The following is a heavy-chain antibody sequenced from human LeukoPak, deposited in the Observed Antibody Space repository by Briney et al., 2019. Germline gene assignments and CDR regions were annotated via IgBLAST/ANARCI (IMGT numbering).Heavy chain of an antibody. CDR2: IYHSGST. V-gene: IGHV4-38-2*01. D-gene: IGHD2-2*01. J-gene: IGHJ1*01. CDR1: GGSFSGYY. CDR3: ARHGVVPAAIVTDYFQH. Sequence: KPSETLSLTCAVYGGSFSGYYWGWIRQPPGKGLEWIGSIYHSGSTYYNPSLKSRVTISVDTSKNQFSLKLSSVTAAHTAVYYCARHGVVPAAIVTDYFQHWGQGTLVTVSS.